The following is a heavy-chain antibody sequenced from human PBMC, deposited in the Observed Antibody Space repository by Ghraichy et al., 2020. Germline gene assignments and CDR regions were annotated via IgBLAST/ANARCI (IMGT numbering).Heavy chain of an antibody. CDR1: GGSFSGYY. V-gene: IGHV4-34*01. Sequence: SETLSLTCAVYGGSFSGYYWSWIRQPPGKGLEWIGEINHSGSTNYNPSLKSRVTISVDTSKNQFSLKLSSVTAADTAVYYCARATYSSGWYDYWGQGTLVTVSS. CDR3: ARATYSSGWYDY. J-gene: IGHJ4*02. D-gene: IGHD6-19*01. CDR2: INHSGST.